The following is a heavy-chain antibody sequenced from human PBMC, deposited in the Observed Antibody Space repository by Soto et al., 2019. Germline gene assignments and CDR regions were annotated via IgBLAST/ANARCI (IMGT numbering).Heavy chain of an antibody. V-gene: IGHV1-18*01. D-gene: IGHD6-19*01. CDR2: ISAYNGNT. Sequence: GVSVKVYCKAAGYSFSGYGISCVRQAPGQGLEWMGWISAYNGNTNYAQKLQGRVTMTTDTSTSTAYMELRSLRSDDTAVYYCAVGYSSGWSLYYGMDVWAQGTTVTVSS. J-gene: IGHJ6*02. CDR1: GYSFSGYG. CDR3: AVGYSSGWSLYYGMDV.